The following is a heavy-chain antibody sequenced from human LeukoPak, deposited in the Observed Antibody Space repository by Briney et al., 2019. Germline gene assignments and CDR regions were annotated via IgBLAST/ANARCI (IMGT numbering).Heavy chain of an antibody. D-gene: IGHD2-2*02. CDR3: ARPHLSCSSATCYTGYFDY. CDR1: GGSFSGYY. J-gene: IGHJ4*02. V-gene: IGHV4-34*01. CDR2: SYYNGIT. Sequence: ASETLSLTCAVYGGSFSGYYWSWIRQTPGKGLEWIGYSYYNGITKYNSSLGNRITMSLDASGRFSLRLSSVTAADTAVYYCARPHLSCSSATCYTGYFDYWGQGTLVTVSS.